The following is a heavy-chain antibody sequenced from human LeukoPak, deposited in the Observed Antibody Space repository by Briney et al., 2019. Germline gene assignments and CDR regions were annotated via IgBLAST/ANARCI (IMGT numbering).Heavy chain of an antibody. V-gene: IGHV4-59*01. CDR1: GGSNSIYY. Sequence: SETLSLTCTVSGGSNSIYYWTWIRQPPGKGLEWIGYFHYPGSTKYNPSLTSRATISADTSKNQFSLNLTSVTAADTAVYYCVRDNMAGLDVWGQGTMVTVSA. CDR2: FHYPGST. D-gene: IGHD6-19*01. J-gene: IGHJ3*01. CDR3: VRDNMAGLDV.